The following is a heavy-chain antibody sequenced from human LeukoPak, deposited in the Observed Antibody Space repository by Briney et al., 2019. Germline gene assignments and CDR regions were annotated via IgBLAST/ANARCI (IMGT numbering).Heavy chain of an antibody. CDR3: ARARTYSTGWYYFDY. D-gene: IGHD6-19*01. CDR1: GGSISSYY. Sequence: SEILSLTCTVSGGSISSYYWSWIRQPPGKGLEWIGYVYYSVSTNYNPSLKSRVTISVDTSKNQFSLKLTSVTAAYTAVYYCARARTYSTGWYYFDYWGQGTLVTVSS. V-gene: IGHV4-59*01. CDR2: VYYSVST. J-gene: IGHJ4*02.